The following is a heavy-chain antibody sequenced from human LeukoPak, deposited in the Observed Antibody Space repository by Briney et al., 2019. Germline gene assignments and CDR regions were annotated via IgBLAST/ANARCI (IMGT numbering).Heavy chain of an antibody. CDR1: GW. D-gene: IGHD4-17*01. CDR3: ARERDDYDDPGPLDY. Sequence: GGSLRLSCAGSGWMHWVRQTPGKGLVWVSGINGLGTATYYADSVKGRFSISRDNSKNTLYLDMNSLRAGDTAVYYCARERDDYDDPGPLDYWGQGTLVTVSS. V-gene: IGHV3-74*01. J-gene: IGHJ4*02. CDR2: INGLGTAT.